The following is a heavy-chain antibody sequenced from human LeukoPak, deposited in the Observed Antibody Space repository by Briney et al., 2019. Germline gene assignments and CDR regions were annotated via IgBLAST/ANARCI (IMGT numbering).Heavy chain of an antibody. J-gene: IGHJ4*02. D-gene: IGHD3-22*01. V-gene: IGHV3-30*02. Sequence: PGGSLRLSCAASGFTFGSYAMHWVRQAPGKGLEWVASISNDRRNKYYVDSVEGRFTISRDNSRNTLYLQMNSLRAEDTAVYYCVKAGGYDSSGYYYYLDYWGQGTLVTVSS. CDR2: ISNDRRNK. CDR1: GFTFGSYA. CDR3: VKAGGYDSSGYYYYLDY.